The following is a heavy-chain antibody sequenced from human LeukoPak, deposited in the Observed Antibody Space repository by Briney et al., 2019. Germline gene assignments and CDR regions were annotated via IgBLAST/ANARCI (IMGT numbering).Heavy chain of an antibody. CDR2: ISGDAGRT. Sequence: PGGSLRLSCAASGFTFSSYSMNWVRQAPGKGLEWVSGISGDAGRTYYADSVKGRFTISRDNSKNTLYLQMNSLRAEDTAVYYCAKPARTDAFDIWGQGTMITVSS. CDR3: AKPARTDAFDI. V-gene: IGHV3-23*01. CDR1: GFTFSSYS. D-gene: IGHD1-14*01. J-gene: IGHJ3*02.